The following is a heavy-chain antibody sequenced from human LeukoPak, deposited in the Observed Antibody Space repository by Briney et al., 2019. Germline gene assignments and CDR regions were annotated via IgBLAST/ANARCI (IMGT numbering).Heavy chain of an antibody. CDR3: ASGPGIFGVVITTYFDY. CDR2: IYYSGST. CDR1: GGSISSSSYY. J-gene: IGHJ4*02. D-gene: IGHD3-3*01. V-gene: IGHV4-39*01. Sequence: SETLSLTCTVSGGSISSSSYYWGWIRQPPGKGLEWIGSIYYSGSTYYNPSLKSRVTISVDTSKNQFSLKLSSETAADTAVYYCASGPGIFGVVITTYFDYWGQGTLVTVPS.